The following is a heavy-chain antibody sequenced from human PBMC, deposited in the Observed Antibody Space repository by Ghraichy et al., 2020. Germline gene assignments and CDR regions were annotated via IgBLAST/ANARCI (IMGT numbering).Heavy chain of an antibody. Sequence: ASVKVSCKTSGYIFTDYYIHWVRQAPGQGPQWMVRINPKTGATNRADMFQGRVTVTRDTSINTVYMEMTRLTSDDTAVYYCVRGLNADYLRMDVWGQGTAVSVSS. CDR2: INPKTGAT. CDR3: VRGLNADYLRMDV. CDR1: GYIFTDYY. V-gene: IGHV1-2*06. D-gene: IGHD4-17*01. J-gene: IGHJ6*02.